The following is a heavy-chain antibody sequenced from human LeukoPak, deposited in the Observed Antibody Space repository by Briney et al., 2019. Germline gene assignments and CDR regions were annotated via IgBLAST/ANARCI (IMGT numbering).Heavy chain of an antibody. CDR3: ATRADYFDY. CDR1: GFTFSTYW. D-gene: IGHD1-26*01. Sequence: PGGSLRLSCAASGFTFSTYWMTWVRQAPGKGLEWVSYISSSGSTIYYADSVKGRFTISRDNAKNSLYLQMNSLRAEDTAVYYCATRADYFDYWGQGTLVTVSS. J-gene: IGHJ4*02. V-gene: IGHV3-48*04. CDR2: ISSSGSTI.